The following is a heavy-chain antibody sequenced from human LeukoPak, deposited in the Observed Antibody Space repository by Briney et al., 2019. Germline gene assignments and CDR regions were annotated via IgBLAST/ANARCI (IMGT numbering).Heavy chain of an antibody. CDR3: ARGFGVVAATISYLYYYMDV. V-gene: IGHV1-18*01. D-gene: IGHD2-15*01. CDR2: ISASSGNT. CDR1: GYTFTSSG. J-gene: IGHJ6*03. Sequence: ASVKVSCKTSGYTFTSSGITWVRQAPGQGLEWMGWISASSGNTKLAQRLQGRVTMTTDTSTSTAYMELRSLRSDDTAVYYCARGFGVVAATISYLYYYMDVWGKGTTVTVSS.